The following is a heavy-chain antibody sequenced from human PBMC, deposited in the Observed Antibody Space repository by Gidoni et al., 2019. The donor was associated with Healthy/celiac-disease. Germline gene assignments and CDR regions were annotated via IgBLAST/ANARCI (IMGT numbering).Heavy chain of an antibody. CDR3: ARDLGGGWEQWLISHYFDY. J-gene: IGHJ4*02. V-gene: IGHV3-30-3*01. CDR1: GFTFSSYA. D-gene: IGHD6-19*01. CDR2: ISYDGSNK. Sequence: QVQLVESGGGVVQPGRSLRLSCAASGFTFSSYAMHWVRQAPGKGLEWVAVISYDGSNKYYADSVKGRFTISRDNSKNTLYLQMNSLRAEDTAVYYCARDLGGGWEQWLISHYFDYWGQGTLVTVSS.